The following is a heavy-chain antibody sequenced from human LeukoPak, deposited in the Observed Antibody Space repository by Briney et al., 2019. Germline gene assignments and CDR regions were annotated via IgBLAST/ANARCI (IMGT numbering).Heavy chain of an antibody. V-gene: IGHV4-59*01. Sequence: SETLSLTCTVSGVTIGSYYRSWVRQAPGKGLEWVGYIYCSGGTNYNPSLKSRVTISVDTSKKQFSLKLSSVTAADTAVYYCARIRDGYNLDAFDIWGQGTMVTVSS. D-gene: IGHD5-24*01. J-gene: IGHJ3*02. CDR3: ARIRDGYNLDAFDI. CDR1: GVTIGSYY. CDR2: IYCSGGT.